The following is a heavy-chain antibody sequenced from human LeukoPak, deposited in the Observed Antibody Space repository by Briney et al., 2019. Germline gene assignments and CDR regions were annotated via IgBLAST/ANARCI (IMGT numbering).Heavy chain of an antibody. CDR3: AKSMGATLFDY. CDR1: GFTFSSYA. CDR2: ISGSGGRT. V-gene: IGHV3-23*01. Sequence: GGSLRLSCAASGFTFSSYAMHWVRQAPGKGLEWVSGISGSGGRTYYADSVKGRFTISRDNSKNTLYLQMNSLRAADTAVYYCAKSMGATLFDYWGQGTLVTVSS. J-gene: IGHJ4*02. D-gene: IGHD1-26*01.